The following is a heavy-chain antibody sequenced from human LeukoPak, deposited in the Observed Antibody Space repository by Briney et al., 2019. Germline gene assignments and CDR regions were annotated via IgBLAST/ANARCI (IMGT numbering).Heavy chain of an antibody. CDR1: GYTFTGYY. J-gene: IGHJ5*02. V-gene: IGHV1-2*02. Sequence: ASVKVSCKASGYTFTGYYMHWVRQAPAQGLEWMGFINPNSGGTNYTQKFQGRVTMTRDTSISTAYMELSRLRSDDTAVYYCARGGYSYGPDVNNWFDPWGQGTLVTVSS. CDR2: INPNSGGT. CDR3: ARGGYSYGPDVNNWFDP. D-gene: IGHD5-18*01.